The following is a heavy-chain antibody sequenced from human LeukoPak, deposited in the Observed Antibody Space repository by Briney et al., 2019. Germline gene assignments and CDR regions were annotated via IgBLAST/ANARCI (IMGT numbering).Heavy chain of an antibody. CDR1: GGSFSGYY. V-gene: IGHV4-34*01. CDR2: INHSGST. Sequence: SETLSLTCAVYGGSFSGYYWSWIRQPPGKGLEWIGEINHSGSTNYNPSLKSRVTISVDTSKNQFSLKLSSVTAADMAVYYCARGRDYDILTGYFDYWGQGTLVTVSS. J-gene: IGHJ4*02. D-gene: IGHD3-9*01. CDR3: ARGRDYDILTGYFDY.